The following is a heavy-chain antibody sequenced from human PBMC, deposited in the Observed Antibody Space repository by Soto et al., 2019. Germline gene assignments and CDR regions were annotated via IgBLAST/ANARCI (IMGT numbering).Heavy chain of an antibody. D-gene: IGHD6-13*01. CDR2: ISWNSGSI. CDR3: AKGDSSSFYYGMDV. CDR1: GFTFDDYA. V-gene: IGHV3-9*01. J-gene: IGHJ6*02. Sequence: EVQLVESGGGLVQPGRSLRLSCAASGFTFDDYAMHWVRQAPGKGLEWVSGISWNSGSIGYADSVKGRFTISRDNAQNSLYLPLPTLTAEDTTLYSCAKGDSSSFYYGMDVWGQGTTLTVSS.